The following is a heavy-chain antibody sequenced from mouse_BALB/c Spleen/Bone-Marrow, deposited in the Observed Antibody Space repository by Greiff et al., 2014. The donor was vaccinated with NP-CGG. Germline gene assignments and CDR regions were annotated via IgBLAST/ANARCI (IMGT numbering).Heavy chain of an antibody. CDR2: ICPGDGDT. D-gene: IGHD4-1*02. CDR1: GYAFSSSW. Sequence: VKVVESGPELVKPGASVKISCKASGYAFSSSWMNWVKQRPGQGLEWIGRICPGDGDTKYNGKFKGKATLTADKSSSTAYMQLSSLTSVDSAVYFCARPLNWDPYAMDYWGQGTSVTVSS. V-gene: IGHV1-82*01. J-gene: IGHJ4*01. CDR3: ARPLNWDPYAMDY.